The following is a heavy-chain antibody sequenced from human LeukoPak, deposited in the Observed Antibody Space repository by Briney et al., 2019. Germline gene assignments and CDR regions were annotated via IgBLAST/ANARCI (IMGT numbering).Heavy chain of an antibody. Sequence: GASVKVSCKVSGYTLTELSMHWVRQAPGQGLEWMGWINPNSGGTNYAQKFQGRVTMTRDTSISTAYMELSRLRSDDTAVYYCARSSPPGSGWYFFDPWGQGTLVTVSS. CDR2: INPNSGGT. CDR3: ARSSPPGSGWYFFDP. J-gene: IGHJ5*02. D-gene: IGHD6-19*01. CDR1: GYTLTELS. V-gene: IGHV1-2*02.